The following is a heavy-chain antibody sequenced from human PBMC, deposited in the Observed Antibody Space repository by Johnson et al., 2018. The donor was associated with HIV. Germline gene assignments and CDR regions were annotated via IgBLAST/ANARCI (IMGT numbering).Heavy chain of an antibody. V-gene: IGHV3-7*01. CDR3: ANDGKYSSMGPDACDV. Sequence: VQLVESGGGLVQPGGSLRLSCAASGFTVSSNYMSWVRQAPGKGLEWVANIKQDGSERYYVDSVKGRFTLSRDNAKNSLYLQMNSLRPEDTALYWCANDGKYSSMGPDACDVWGKGTMVAVSS. CDR2: IKQDGSER. J-gene: IGHJ3*01. CDR1: GFTVSSNY. D-gene: IGHD6-13*01.